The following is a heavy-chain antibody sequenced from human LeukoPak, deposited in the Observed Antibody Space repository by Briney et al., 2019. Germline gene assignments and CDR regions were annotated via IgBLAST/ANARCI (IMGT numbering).Heavy chain of an antibody. CDR1: GFDFSKYW. D-gene: IGHD6-6*01. V-gene: IGHV3-7*01. Sequence: GSLRLSCAASGFDFSKYWMSWVRQAPGKGLEWVANIKEDGSEKYYVDSVKGRFTISRDNAKNSLYLQVNSLRAEDTAIYYCARDDYYTSSNWGQGTLVTVSS. CDR2: IKEDGSEK. J-gene: IGHJ4*02. CDR3: ARDDYYTSSN.